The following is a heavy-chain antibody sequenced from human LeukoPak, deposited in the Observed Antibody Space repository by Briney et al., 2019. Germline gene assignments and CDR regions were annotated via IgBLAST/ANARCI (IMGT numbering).Heavy chain of an antibody. CDR2: INPNSGGT. J-gene: IGHJ4*02. CDR1: GYTFTGYY. V-gene: IGHV1-2*02. CDR3: ARCPGAISFPYDY. D-gene: IGHD7-27*01. Sequence: GASVKVSCKASGYTFTGYYMHWVRQAPGQGLEWMGWINPNSGGTNYAQKFQGRVTMTRDTSISTAYMELSRLRSDDTAVYYCARCPGAISFPYDYWGQGTLVAVSS.